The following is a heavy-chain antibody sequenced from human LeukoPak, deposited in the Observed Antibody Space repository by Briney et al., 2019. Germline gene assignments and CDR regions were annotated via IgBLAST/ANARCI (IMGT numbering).Heavy chain of an antibody. V-gene: IGHV3-72*01. D-gene: IGHD6-13*01. Sequence: TGGSLRLSCEVSGFTFSDHYMDWVRQAPGKGLEWVGRTRNKANSYAAEYAASVKGRFTISRYDSKNSLYLLMNSLKTEDTAVYYCARDVRITSTGTYYYYGMDVWGQGTPVTVSS. CDR2: TRNKANSYAA. CDR3: ARDVRITSTGTYYYYGMDV. CDR1: GFTFSDHY. J-gene: IGHJ6*02.